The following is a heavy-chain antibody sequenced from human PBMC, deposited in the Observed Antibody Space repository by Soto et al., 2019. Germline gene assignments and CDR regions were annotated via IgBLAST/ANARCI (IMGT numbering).Heavy chain of an antibody. CDR3: ARARYSSRWGTFDR. D-gene: IGHD6-19*01. Sequence: QVHLEQSGAEVKKPGTSVKVSCKAYGGSFSTNEIDWVRQAPGQGLEWMGRIFPNVGTADYAQKFEGRLRIIADESTSTVFMELSRLISADTAVYFCARARYSSRWGTFDRWGQGTQVAVSS. V-gene: IGHV1-69*01. CDR2: IFPNVGTA. CDR1: GGSFSTNE. J-gene: IGHJ4*02.